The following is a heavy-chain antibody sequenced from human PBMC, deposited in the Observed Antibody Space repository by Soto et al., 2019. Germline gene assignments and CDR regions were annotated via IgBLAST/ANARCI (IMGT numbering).Heavy chain of an antibody. V-gene: IGHV3-7*01. CDR3: SRSLNS. J-gene: IGHJ4*02. CDR2: INPDGSEK. CDR1: GFTFSSFW. Sequence: GGPLRLSCAASGFTFSSFWMDWVRQAPGKGLEWVANINPDGSEKHYVDSVKGRFTISRDNVRNSLYLQMSSLTAEDSALYYCSRSLNSWGQGTRVTVSS.